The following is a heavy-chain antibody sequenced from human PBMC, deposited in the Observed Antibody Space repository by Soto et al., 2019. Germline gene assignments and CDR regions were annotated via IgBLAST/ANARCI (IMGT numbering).Heavy chain of an antibody. V-gene: IGHV3-30-3*01. D-gene: IGHD3-10*01. CDR1: GFTFSSYA. J-gene: IGHJ6*02. CDR2: ISYDGSNK. CDR3: AREKTLDYYGSGSCMDV. Sequence: GGSLRLSCAASGFTFSSYAMHWVRQAPGKGLEWVAVISYDGSNKYYADSVKGRFTISRDNSKNTLYLQMNSLRAEDTAVYYCAREKTLDYYGSGSCMDVWGQGTTVTVSS.